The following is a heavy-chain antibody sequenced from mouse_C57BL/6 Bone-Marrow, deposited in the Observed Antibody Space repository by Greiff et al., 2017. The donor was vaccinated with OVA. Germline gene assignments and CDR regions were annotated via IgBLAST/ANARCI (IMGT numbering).Heavy chain of an antibody. CDR2: ISSGGSYT. CDR3: ASYSNFDY. J-gene: IGHJ2*01. D-gene: IGHD2-5*01. V-gene: IGHV5-6*01. CDR1: GFTFSSYG. Sequence: EVKLMESGGDLVKPGGSLKLSCAASGFTFSSYGMSWVRQTPDKRLEWVATISSGGSYTYYPDSVKGRFTISRDNAKNTLYLQMSSLKSEDTAMYYCASYSNFDYWGQGTTLTVSS.